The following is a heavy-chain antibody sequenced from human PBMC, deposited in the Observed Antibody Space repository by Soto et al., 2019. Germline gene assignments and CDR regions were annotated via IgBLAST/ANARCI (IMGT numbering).Heavy chain of an antibody. CDR2: ISAHNGHT. J-gene: IGHJ4*02. CDR1: GYTFTNYG. V-gene: IGHV1-18*01. Sequence: ASVKVSCKASGYTFTNYGISWVRQAPGQGLDLMGWISAHNGHTEYAQKFQGRVTMSTDTSTTTAYMELRSLRPDDTAVYYCARGYYDVRNGYYQDFDTWGQGTLVTVSS. CDR3: ARGYYDVRNGYYQDFDT. D-gene: IGHD3-3*01.